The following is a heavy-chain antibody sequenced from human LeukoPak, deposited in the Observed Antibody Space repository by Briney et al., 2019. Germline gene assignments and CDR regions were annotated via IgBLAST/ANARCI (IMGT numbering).Heavy chain of an antibody. Sequence: SETLSLTCTVSGGSISSDYWSWIRQCPGKGLEWIGYIYYSGTTSYNPSLKSRVTISLDTSKNQFSRKLSSVTAADAAVYYCARGANWGSPDYWGQGTLVSVSS. CDR2: IYYSGTT. J-gene: IGHJ4*02. V-gene: IGHV4-59*01. D-gene: IGHD7-27*01. CDR1: GGSISSDY. CDR3: ARGANWGSPDY.